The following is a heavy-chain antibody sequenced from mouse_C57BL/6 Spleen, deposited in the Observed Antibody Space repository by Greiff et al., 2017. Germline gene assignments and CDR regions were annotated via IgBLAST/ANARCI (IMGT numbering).Heavy chain of an antibody. J-gene: IGHJ3*01. D-gene: IGHD2-4*01. Sequence: DVQLVESGGGLVKPGGSLKLSCAASGFTFSDYGMHWVRQAPEKGLEWVAYISSGRSTIYYADTVKGRFTISRDNAKNTLFLQMTSLRSEDTAMYYCANYDYDRAYWGQGTLVTVSA. CDR2: ISSGRSTI. CDR1: GFTFSDYG. V-gene: IGHV5-17*01. CDR3: ANYDYDRAY.